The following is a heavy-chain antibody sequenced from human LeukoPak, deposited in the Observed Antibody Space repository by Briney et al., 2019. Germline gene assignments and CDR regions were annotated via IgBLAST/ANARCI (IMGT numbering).Heavy chain of an antibody. CDR1: GGSISSYY. CDR3: AREAAAGTVDY. J-gene: IGHJ4*02. D-gene: IGHD6-13*01. Sequence: SETLSLTCAVSGGSISSYYWSWIRQPPGKGLEWIGYIYYSGSTNYNPSLKSRVTISVDTSKNQFSLKLSSVTAADTAVYYCAREAAAGTVDYWGQGTLVTVSS. CDR2: IYYSGST. V-gene: IGHV4-59*01.